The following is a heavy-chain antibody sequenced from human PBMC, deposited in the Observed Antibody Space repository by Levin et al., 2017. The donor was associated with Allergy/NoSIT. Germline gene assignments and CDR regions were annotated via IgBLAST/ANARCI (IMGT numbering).Heavy chain of an antibody. CDR2: IYTGGST. D-gene: IGHD3-10*01. CDR3: AREGVRGTLNWFDP. CDR1: GISVSSNY. Sequence: VGSLRLSCAASGISVSSNYMNWVRRAPGRGLEWVSIIYTGGSTYYADSVKGRFTISRDNSRNTVYLQMNSLTVEDTAVYYCAREGVRGTLNWFDPWGQGTLVTVSS. J-gene: IGHJ5*02. V-gene: IGHV3-66*01.